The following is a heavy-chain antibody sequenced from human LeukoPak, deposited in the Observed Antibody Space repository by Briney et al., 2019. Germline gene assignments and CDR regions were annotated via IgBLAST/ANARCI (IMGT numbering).Heavy chain of an antibody. V-gene: IGHV3-21*01. D-gene: IGHD3-22*01. Sequence: GGPLRLSCAASGFTFTSYSMNWVRQAPGKGLEWVSSISSSSTYIYYADSVKGRFTISRDNTKNSLYLQMNSLRAEDTAVYYCAKEWYYYDSSGYRQFDYWGQGTLVTVSS. CDR1: GFTFTSYS. CDR2: ISSSSTYI. CDR3: AKEWYYYDSSGYRQFDY. J-gene: IGHJ4*02.